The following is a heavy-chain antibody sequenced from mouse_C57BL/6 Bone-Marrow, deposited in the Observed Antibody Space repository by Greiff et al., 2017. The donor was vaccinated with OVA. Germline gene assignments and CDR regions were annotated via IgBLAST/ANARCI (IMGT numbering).Heavy chain of an antibody. CDR3: ARRMLTGTSHYFDY. Sequence: LVESGPELVKPGASVKISCKASGYAFSSSWMNWVKQRPGKGLEWIGRIYPGDGDTNYNGKFKGKATLTADKSSSTAYMQLSSLTSEDSAVYFCARRMLTGTSHYFDYWGQGTTLTVSS. CDR1: GYAFSSSW. CDR2: IYPGDGDT. V-gene: IGHV1-82*01. J-gene: IGHJ2*01. D-gene: IGHD4-1*01.